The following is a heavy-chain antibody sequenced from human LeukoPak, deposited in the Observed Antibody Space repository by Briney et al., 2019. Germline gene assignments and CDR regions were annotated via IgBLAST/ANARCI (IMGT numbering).Heavy chain of an antibody. CDR3: ARLRTMVRGVIPYYYYYMDV. J-gene: IGHJ6*03. Sequence: SETLSLTCAVSGGSISSGGYSRSWIRQPPGKGLEWIGYIYHSGSTYYNPSLKSRVTISVDRSKNQFSLKLSSVTAADTAVYYCARLRTMVRGVIPYYYYYMDVWGKGTTVTVSS. CDR2: IYHSGST. CDR1: GGSISSGGYS. V-gene: IGHV4-30-2*01. D-gene: IGHD3-10*01.